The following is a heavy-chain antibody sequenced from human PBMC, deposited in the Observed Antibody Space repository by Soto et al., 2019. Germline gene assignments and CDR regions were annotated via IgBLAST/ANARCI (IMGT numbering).Heavy chain of an antibody. CDR2: MSFDGNNK. V-gene: IGHV3-30*18. Sequence: GGSLRLSCAASGFTFRSYGMHWVRQAPGKGLEWVALMSFDGNNKYYADSVRGRFTISSDNSKSTLSLQRDILRPEDTAVYYCAKEFGWELQLSHPYYNSGMDVWGQGTTVTVSS. J-gene: IGHJ6*02. CDR1: GFTFRSYG. CDR3: AKEFGWELQLSHPYYNSGMDV. D-gene: IGHD1-1*01.